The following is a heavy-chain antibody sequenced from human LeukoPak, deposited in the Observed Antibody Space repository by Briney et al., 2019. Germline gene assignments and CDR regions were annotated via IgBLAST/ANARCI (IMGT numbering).Heavy chain of an antibody. CDR3: ARAPGTVTTIDY. Sequence: VKASCKASRGTFRNYAISWVRQTTGQGIEWMGRIIPILGIANYAQKFQGRVTITADKSTSTAYMELSSLRSEDTAVYYCARAPGTVTTIDYWGQGTLVTVSS. CDR1: RGTFRNYA. V-gene: IGHV1-69*04. CDR2: IIPILGIA. D-gene: IGHD4-17*01. J-gene: IGHJ4*02.